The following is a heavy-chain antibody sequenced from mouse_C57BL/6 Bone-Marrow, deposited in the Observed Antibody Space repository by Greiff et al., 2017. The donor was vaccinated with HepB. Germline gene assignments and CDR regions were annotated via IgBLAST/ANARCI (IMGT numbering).Heavy chain of an antibody. CDR3: ARHGGYLDY. CDR2: ISNGGGST. CDR1: GFTFSDYY. J-gene: IGHJ2*01. Sequence: EVMLVESGGGLVQPGGSLKLSCAASGFTFSDYYMYWVRQTPEKRLEWVAYISNGGGSTYYPDTVKGRFTISRDNAKNTLYLQMRRLKSEDTAMYYCARHGGYLDYWGQGTTLTVSS. V-gene: IGHV5-12*01.